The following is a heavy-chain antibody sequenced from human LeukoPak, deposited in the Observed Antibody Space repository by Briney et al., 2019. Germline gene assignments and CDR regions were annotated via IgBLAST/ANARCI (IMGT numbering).Heavy chain of an antibody. CDR1: GYTFTGCY. Sequence: ASVKVSCKASGYTFTGCYMHWVRQAPGQGLEWMGRINPNSGGTNYAQKFQGRVTMTRDTSISTAYMELSRLRSDDTAVYYCARAATMIVVVPTPYYYYGMDVWGQGTTVTVSS. J-gene: IGHJ6*02. V-gene: IGHV1-2*06. D-gene: IGHD3-22*01. CDR3: ARAATMIVVVPTPYYYYGMDV. CDR2: INPNSGGT.